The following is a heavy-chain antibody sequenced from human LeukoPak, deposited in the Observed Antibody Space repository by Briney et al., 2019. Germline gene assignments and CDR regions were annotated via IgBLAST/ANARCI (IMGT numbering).Heavy chain of an antibody. D-gene: IGHD2-15*01. CDR3: ANVWGVVVAARF. V-gene: IGHV3-21*04. Sequence: GGSLRLSCAASGFPFSSYTMNWVRQAPGKGLEWVSSISSSSRHIYYADSVKGRFTISRDNAKNSLYLQMNSLSPGDTAVYYCANVWGVVVAARFWGKGTTVSISS. J-gene: IGHJ6*04. CDR2: ISSSSRHI. CDR1: GFPFSSYT.